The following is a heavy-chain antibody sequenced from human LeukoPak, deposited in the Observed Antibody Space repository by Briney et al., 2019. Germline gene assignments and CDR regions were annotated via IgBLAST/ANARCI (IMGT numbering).Heavy chain of an antibody. V-gene: IGHV3-21*01. D-gene: IGHD5-12*01. CDR3: ARRGGYDSYYYYYMDV. J-gene: IGHJ6*03. CDR1: GFTFSSYS. Sequence: GSLRLSCAASGFTFSSYSMNWVRQAPGKELEWVSSISSSSTDIYYADSVKGRFTISRDNAKNSLYLQMNSLRAEDTAVYYCARRGGYDSYYYYYMDVWGKGTTVTVSS. CDR2: ISSSSTDI.